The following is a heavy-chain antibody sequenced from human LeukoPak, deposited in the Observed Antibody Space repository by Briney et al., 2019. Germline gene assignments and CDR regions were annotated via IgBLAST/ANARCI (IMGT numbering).Heavy chain of an antibody. CDR3: PRARHYYDSSGYPEYFQH. J-gene: IGHJ1*01. Sequence: GGSLRLSCAASGFTFSDYYMSWIRQAPGKGLEWVSYISSSGSTIYYADSVKGRFTISRDNAKNSLYLQMNSLRAEDTAVYYCPRARHYYDSSGYPEYFQHWGQGTLVTVSS. V-gene: IGHV3-11*01. CDR1: GFTFSDYY. CDR2: ISSSGSTI. D-gene: IGHD3-22*01.